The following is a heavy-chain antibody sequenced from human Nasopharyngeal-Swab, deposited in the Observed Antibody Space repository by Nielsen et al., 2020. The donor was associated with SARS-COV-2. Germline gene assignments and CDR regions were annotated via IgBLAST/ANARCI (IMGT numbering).Heavy chain of an antibody. CDR2: IYHSGST. J-gene: IGHJ4*02. CDR1: GGSISSGGYY. CDR3: ASSSGWSQVGVY. Sequence: LRLSCTVSGGSISSGGYYWSWIRQHPGKGLEWIGYIYHSGSTYYNPSLKSRVTISVDTSKNQFSLKLSSVTAADTAVYYCASSSGWSQVGVYWGQGTLVTVSS. D-gene: IGHD6-19*01. V-gene: IGHV4-31*03.